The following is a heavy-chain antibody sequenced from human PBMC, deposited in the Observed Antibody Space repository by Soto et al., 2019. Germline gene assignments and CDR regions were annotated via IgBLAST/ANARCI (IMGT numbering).Heavy chain of an antibody. V-gene: IGHV3-15*01. CDR3: TTVSILAAAGTPYYYYYYMDV. CDR1: GFTFSNAW. D-gene: IGHD6-13*01. Sequence: GGSLRLSCAASGFTFSNAWMSWVRQAPGKGLEWVGRIKSKTDGGTTDYAAPVKGRFTISRDDSKNTLYLQMNSLKTEDTAVYYCTTVSILAAAGTPYYYYYYMDVWGKGTTVTVSS. CDR2: IKSKTDGGTT. J-gene: IGHJ6*03.